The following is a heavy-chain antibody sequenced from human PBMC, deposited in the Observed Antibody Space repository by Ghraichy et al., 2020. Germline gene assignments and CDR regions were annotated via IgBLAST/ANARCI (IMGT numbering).Heavy chain of an antibody. V-gene: IGHV4-34*01. Sequence: SETLSLTCAVYGGSFSGYNWSWIRQSPGKGLEWIGEINHSGSTNYNPSLKSRVTISADTSKSQFSLKLSSVTAADTAVYYCLRGINDYFYYYGMDVWSQGTTVTVSS. CDR1: GGSFSGYN. CDR2: INHSGST. CDR3: LRGINDYFYYYGMDV. J-gene: IGHJ6*02.